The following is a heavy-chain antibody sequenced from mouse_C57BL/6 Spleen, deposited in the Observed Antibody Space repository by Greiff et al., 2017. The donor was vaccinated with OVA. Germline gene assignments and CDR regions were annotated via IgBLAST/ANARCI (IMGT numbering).Heavy chain of an antibody. D-gene: IGHD1-1*01. CDR3: ARGTTTVDWYFDV. CDR1: GYSITSGYY. Sequence: DVQLQESGPGLVKPSQSLSLTCSVTGYSITSGYYWNWIRQFPGNKLEWMGYISYDGSNNYNPSLKNRISITRDTSKNQFFLKLNSVTTEDTATYYCARGTTTVDWYFDVWGTGTTVTVSS. V-gene: IGHV3-6*01. J-gene: IGHJ1*03. CDR2: ISYDGSN.